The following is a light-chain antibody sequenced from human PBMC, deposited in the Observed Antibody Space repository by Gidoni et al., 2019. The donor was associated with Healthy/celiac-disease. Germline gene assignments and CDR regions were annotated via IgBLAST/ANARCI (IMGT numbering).Light chain of an antibody. CDR2: WAS. CDR1: QGVLYSSNNKNY. Sequence: DIVMTQSPDSLAVSLGEWATINCKSSQGVLYSSNNKNYLSWYQQKPGQPPKLLIYWASTRESGVPDRFSGSGSGTDFTLTISSLQAEDVAVYYCQQYYSTPPWTFGQGTKVEIK. J-gene: IGKJ1*01. CDR3: QQYYSTPPWT. V-gene: IGKV4-1*01.